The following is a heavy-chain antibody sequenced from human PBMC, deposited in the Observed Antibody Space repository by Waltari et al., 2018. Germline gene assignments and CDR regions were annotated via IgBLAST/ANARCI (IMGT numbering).Heavy chain of an antibody. CDR1: GYPFTSYD. CDR3: ARASPLLEWLIVEDWFDP. J-gene: IGHJ5*02. V-gene: IGHV1-8*01. CDR2: MNPNSGNT. D-gene: IGHD3-3*01. Sequence: QVQLVQSGAEVKKPGASVKVSCKASGYPFTSYDINWVRQATGQGLEWMGWMNPNSGNTGYAQKFQGRVTMTRNTSISTAYMELSSLRSEDTAVYYCARASPLLEWLIVEDWFDPWGQGTLVTVSS.